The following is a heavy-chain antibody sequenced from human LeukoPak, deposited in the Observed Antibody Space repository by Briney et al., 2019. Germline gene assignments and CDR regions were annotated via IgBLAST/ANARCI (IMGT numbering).Heavy chain of an antibody. V-gene: IGHV4-4*09. Sequence: SETLSLTCTVSGGSISSYYWSWIRHPPGKGLEWIGYIYTSGSTNYNPSLKSRVTISVDTSKNQFSLKLSSVTAADTAVYYCARSSWYSSGWYWFDPWGQGTLVTVSS. CDR3: ARSSWYSSGWYWFDP. D-gene: IGHD6-19*01. CDR1: GGSISSYY. CDR2: IYTSGST. J-gene: IGHJ5*02.